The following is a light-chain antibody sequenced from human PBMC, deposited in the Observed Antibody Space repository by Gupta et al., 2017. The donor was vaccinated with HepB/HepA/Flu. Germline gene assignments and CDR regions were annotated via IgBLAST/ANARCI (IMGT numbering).Light chain of an antibody. Sequence: SYVLTQPPSVAVAPGTTARISCGGANIGSKSVHWYQQKPGQAPVLVIYDGGDRPSGITERFAGSKSGNTATLTITGVEAGDEADYYWTAWATGADQGVFGGGTRVTV. CDR3: TAWATGADQGV. CDR1: NIGSKS. V-gene: IGLV3-21*04. J-gene: IGLJ3*02. CDR2: DGG.